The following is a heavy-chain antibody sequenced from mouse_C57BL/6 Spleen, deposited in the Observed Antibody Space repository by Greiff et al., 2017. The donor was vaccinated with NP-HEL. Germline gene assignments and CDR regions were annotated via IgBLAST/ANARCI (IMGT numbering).Heavy chain of an antibody. V-gene: IGHV5-6*01. Sequence: EVQRVESGGDLVKPGGSLKLSCAASGFTFSSYGMSWVRQTPDKRLEWVATISSGGSYTYYPDSVKGRFTISRDNAKNTLYLQMSSLKSEDTAMYYCASYYYGSSPYWYFDVWGTGTTVTVSS. J-gene: IGHJ1*03. D-gene: IGHD1-1*01. CDR1: GFTFSSYG. CDR2: ISSGGSYT. CDR3: ASYYYGSSPYWYFDV.